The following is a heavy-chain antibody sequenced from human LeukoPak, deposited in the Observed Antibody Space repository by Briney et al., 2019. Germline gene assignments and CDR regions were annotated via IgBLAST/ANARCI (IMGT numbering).Heavy chain of an antibody. D-gene: IGHD6-13*01. CDR1: GFTFSSHW. J-gene: IGHJ4*02. CDR3: AKGTSSWHEFDY. CDR2: IKQDGSEK. Sequence: PGGSLRLSCAASGFTFSSHWMSWVRQAPGKGLEWVANIKQDGSEKFYVDSVKGRFTISRDNSKNSLYLQMNSLRAEDTALYYCAKGTSSWHEFDYWGQGTLVTVSS. V-gene: IGHV3-7*03.